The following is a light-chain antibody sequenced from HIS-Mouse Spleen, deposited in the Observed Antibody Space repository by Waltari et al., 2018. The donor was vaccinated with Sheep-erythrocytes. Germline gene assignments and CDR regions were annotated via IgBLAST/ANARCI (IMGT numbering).Light chain of an antibody. CDR3: SSYTSSSTWV. V-gene: IGLV2-14*01. CDR1: SRDVGGYTF. CDR2: EVS. Sequence: QSALTQPASVSGSPGQSITISFTGTSRDVGGYTFVSWYQQHPGKAPKPMIYEVSNRPSGVSNRFSVSKSGNTASLTISGLQAEDEADYYCSSYTSSSTWVFGGGTKLTVL. J-gene: IGLJ3*02.